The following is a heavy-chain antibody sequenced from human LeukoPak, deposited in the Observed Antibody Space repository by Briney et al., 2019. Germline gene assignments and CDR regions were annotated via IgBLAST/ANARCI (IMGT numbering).Heavy chain of an antibody. J-gene: IGHJ5*02. CDR3: ARYETIFGVVIAPKNRKNRFDP. CDR1: GGSISTYY. D-gene: IGHD3-3*01. Sequence: PSETLSLTCTVSGGSISTYYWSWIRQPPGKGLEWIGSIYYSGSTNYNPSLKSRVTISVDTSKNQFSLKLSSVTAADTAVYYCARYETIFGVVIAPKNRKNRFDPWGQGTLVTVSS. CDR2: IYYSGST. V-gene: IGHV4-59*08.